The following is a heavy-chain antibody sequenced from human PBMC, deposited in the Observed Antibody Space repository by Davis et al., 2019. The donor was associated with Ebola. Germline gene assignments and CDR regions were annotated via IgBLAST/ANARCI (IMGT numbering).Heavy chain of an antibody. D-gene: IGHD3-10*01. J-gene: IGHJ5*02. V-gene: IGHV1-2*02. CDR2: INPNSGGT. CDR3: AREGVGDLRSGYWFDP. CDR1: GYTFTGYY. Sequence: ASVKVSCKASGYTFTGYYMHWVRQAPGQGLEWMGWINPNSGGTNYAQKFQGRVTMTRDTSISTAYMELSRLRSDDTAVYYCAREGVGDLRSGYWFDPWGQGTLVTVSS.